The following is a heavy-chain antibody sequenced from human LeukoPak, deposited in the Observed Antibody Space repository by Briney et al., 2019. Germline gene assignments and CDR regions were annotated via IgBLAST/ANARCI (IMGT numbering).Heavy chain of an antibody. Sequence: ASVKVSCKASGYTFTGYYMHWVRQAPGQGLEWMGGIIPIFGTANHAQKFQGRVTITADESTSTAYMELSSLRSEDTAVYYCARSGGFCSGATCYNYMDVWGKGTTVTISS. CDR1: GYTFTGYY. CDR2: IIPIFGTA. J-gene: IGHJ6*03. D-gene: IGHD2-15*01. V-gene: IGHV1-69*13. CDR3: ARSGGFCSGATCYNYMDV.